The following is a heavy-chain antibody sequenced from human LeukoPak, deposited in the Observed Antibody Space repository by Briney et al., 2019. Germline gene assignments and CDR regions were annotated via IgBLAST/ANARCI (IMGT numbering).Heavy chain of an antibody. CDR1: GFTFSSYS. CDR2: ISSSSSYI. D-gene: IGHD5-24*01. Sequence: GGSLRLSCAASGFTFSSYSMNWVRQAPGKGLEWVSSISSSSSYICYADSVKGRFTISRDNAKNSLYLQMNSLRAEDTAVYYCAKAYGMATRRDDYWGQGTLVTVSS. V-gene: IGHV3-21*04. CDR3: AKAYGMATRRDDY. J-gene: IGHJ4*02.